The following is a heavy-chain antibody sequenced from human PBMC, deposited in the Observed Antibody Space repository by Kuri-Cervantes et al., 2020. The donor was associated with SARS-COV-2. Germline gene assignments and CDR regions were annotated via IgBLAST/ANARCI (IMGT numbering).Heavy chain of an antibody. Sequence: SVKVSCKASGYTFTSYGISWVRQAPGQGLEWMGRIIPILGIANYAQKFQGRVTITADKSTSTAYMELRSLRSDDTAVYYCARIYYDILTGYYYYYYYMDVWGKGTTVTVSS. J-gene: IGHJ6*03. D-gene: IGHD3-9*01. V-gene: IGHV1-69*04. CDR2: IIPILGIA. CDR1: GYTFTSYG. CDR3: ARIYYDILTGYYYYYYYMDV.